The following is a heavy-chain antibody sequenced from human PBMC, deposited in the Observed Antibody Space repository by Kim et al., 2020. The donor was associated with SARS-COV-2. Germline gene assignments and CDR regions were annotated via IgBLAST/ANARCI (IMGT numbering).Heavy chain of an antibody. Sequence: SETLSLTCAVYGGSFSGYYWSWIRQPPGKGLEWIGEINHSGSTNYNPSLKSRVTISVDTSKNQFSLKLSSVTAADTAVYYCARGKAARPHYYYYYMDVWGKGTTVTVSS. J-gene: IGHJ6*03. V-gene: IGHV4-34*01. D-gene: IGHD6-6*01. CDR1: GGSFSGYY. CDR2: INHSGST. CDR3: ARGKAARPHYYYYYMDV.